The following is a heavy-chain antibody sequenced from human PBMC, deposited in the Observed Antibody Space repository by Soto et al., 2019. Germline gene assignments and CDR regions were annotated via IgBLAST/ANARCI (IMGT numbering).Heavy chain of an antibody. CDR2: ISGSGGST. CDR1: GFTFSDYA. V-gene: IGHV3-23*01. J-gene: IGHJ6*02. CDR3: AKDHGMDV. Sequence: WWSLRLSCLASGFTFSDYAMAWVRQSPGKGLEWVSSISGSGGSTYYADSVKGRFTISRDNSKNTVFLQMNSLRAEDTAVYYCAKDHGMDVWGQGATVTVSS.